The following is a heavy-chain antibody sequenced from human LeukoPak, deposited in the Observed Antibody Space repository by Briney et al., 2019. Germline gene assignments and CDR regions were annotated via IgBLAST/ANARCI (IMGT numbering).Heavy chain of an antibody. D-gene: IGHD3-22*01. V-gene: IGHV3-48*01. Sequence: GGSLRLSCAASGFTFSSYSMNWVRQAPGKGLEWVSYISSSSTIYYADSVKGRFTISRDNAKNSLYLQMNSLRAEDTAVYYCASETYYYDSSGYYYGHRAFDIWGQGTMVTVSS. CDR3: ASETYYYDSSGYYYGHRAFDI. CDR2: ISSSSTI. J-gene: IGHJ3*02. CDR1: GFTFSSYS.